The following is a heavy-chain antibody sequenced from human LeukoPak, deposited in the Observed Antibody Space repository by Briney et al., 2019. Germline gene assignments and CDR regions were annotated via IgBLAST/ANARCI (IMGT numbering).Heavy chain of an antibody. CDR3: ARDNPPLRYFDWPPGGAFDI. D-gene: IGHD3-9*01. Sequence: QSGGSLRLSCAASGFTFSSYWMSWVRQAPGKGLEWVANIKQDGSEKYYVDSVKGRFTISRDNAKNSLYLQMNSLRAEDTAVYYCARDNPPLRYFDWPPGGAFDIWGQGTMVTVSS. CDR1: GFTFSSYW. J-gene: IGHJ3*02. CDR2: IKQDGSEK. V-gene: IGHV3-7*01.